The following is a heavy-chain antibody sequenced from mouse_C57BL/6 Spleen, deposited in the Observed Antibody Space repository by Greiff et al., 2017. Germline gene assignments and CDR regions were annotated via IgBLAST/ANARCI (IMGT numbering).Heavy chain of an antibody. CDR1: GFTFSSYT. CDR2: ISGGGGNT. J-gene: IGHJ4*01. V-gene: IGHV5-9*01. D-gene: IGHD2-4*01. CDR3: ASHYDYDGAMDY. Sequence: EVKLVESGGGLVKPGGSLKLSCAASGFTFSSYTMSWVRQTPEKRLEWVATISGGGGNTYYPDSVKGRFTISRDNATNTLYLQMSSLRSEDTALYYCASHYDYDGAMDYWGQGTSVTVSS.